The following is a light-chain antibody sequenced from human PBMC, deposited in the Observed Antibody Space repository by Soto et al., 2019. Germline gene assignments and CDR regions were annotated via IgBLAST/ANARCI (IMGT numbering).Light chain of an antibody. J-gene: IGLJ1*01. CDR3: CSYAGSRTFI. CDR2: EVN. Sequence: QSLLTQPASLSGSPGQSITISCTGTSGDVGNFDLVSWYQQHPGKAPKLIIYEVNKRPSAVSNRFSGSKSDNTASLTISGLQAEDEADYYCCSYAGSRTFIFGTGTKVTVL. V-gene: IGLV2-23*02. CDR1: SGDVGNFDL.